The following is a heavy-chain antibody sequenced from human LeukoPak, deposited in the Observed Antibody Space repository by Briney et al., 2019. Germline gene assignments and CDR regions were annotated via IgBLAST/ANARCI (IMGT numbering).Heavy chain of an antibody. Sequence: PGGSLRLSCAASGFTFSSSAMSWVRQAPGKGLEWVSGLSGSGGSTYYADSVKGRFTISRDNSKNTLYLQMNSLRAEDTAVYYCAKSPGNSRNGVDYWGQGTLVTVSS. CDR2: LSGSGGST. V-gene: IGHV3-23*01. CDR3: AKSPGNSRNGVDY. J-gene: IGHJ4*02. CDR1: GFTFSSSA. D-gene: IGHD2-8*01.